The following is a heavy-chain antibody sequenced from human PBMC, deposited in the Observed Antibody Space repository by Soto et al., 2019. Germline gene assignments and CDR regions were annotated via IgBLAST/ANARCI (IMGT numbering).Heavy chain of an antibody. V-gene: IGHV3-21*01. J-gene: IGHJ2*01. CDR2: ISSSSSYI. CDR1: GFTFSSYS. CDR3: ARDGEKWLENWYFDL. Sequence: EVQLVESGGGLVKPGGSLRLSCAASGFTFSSYSMNWVRQAPGKGLEWVSSISSSSSYIYYADSVKGRFTISRDNAKNSLYLQMNSLRAEDTAVYYCARDGEKWLENWYFDLWGRGTLVTVSS. D-gene: IGHD6-19*01.